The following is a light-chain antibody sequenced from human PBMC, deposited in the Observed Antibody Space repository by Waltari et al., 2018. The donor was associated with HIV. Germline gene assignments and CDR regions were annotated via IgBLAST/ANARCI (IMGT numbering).Light chain of an antibody. CDR1: NTDVGRYNY. V-gene: IGLV2-14*01. CDR2: EVS. J-gene: IGLJ1*01. CDR3: WSYTSSDTFV. Sequence: QSALTQPVSVSGSPGQSIAISCIGTNTDVGRYNYVSWYQHHPAKAPKLIIYEVSNRPSEVSNRFSGSKSGDTAFLTISGLHGEDEADYYCWSYTSSDTFVFGTGTKVTVL.